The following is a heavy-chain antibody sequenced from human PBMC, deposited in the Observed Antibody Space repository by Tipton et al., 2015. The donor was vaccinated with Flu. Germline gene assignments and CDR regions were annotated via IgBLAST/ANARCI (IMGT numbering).Heavy chain of an antibody. CDR1: GYTFSRHI. J-gene: IGHJ3*02. D-gene: IGHD3-10*01. Sequence: QSGAEVKKPGASVKLSCKASGYTFSRHIITWVRQAPGQGLQWMGIIYPSGGGTRYAQNLQGRVTMTRDRPTSTVYMELSSLRSEDTAVYYCARDRGSGSYTFDIWGQGTMVTVSS. V-gene: IGHV1-46*04. CDR3: ARDRGSGSYTFDI. CDR2: IYPSGGGT.